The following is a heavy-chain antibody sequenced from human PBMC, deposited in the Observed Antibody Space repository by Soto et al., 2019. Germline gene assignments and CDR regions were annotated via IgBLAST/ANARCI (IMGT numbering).Heavy chain of an antibody. V-gene: IGHV4-59*01. Sequence: PSETLSLTCTVSGGSISSYYWSWIRQPPGKGLEWIGYIYYSGSTNYNPSLKSRVTISVDTSKNQFSLKLSSVTAADTAVYYCARATYYDFWSGEGFDPWGQGTLVTVSS. D-gene: IGHD3-3*01. J-gene: IGHJ5*02. CDR2: IYYSGST. CDR3: ARATYYDFWSGEGFDP. CDR1: GGSISSYY.